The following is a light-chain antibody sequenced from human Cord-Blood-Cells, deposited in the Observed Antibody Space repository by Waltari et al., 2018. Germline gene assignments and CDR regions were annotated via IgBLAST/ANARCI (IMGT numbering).Light chain of an antibody. CDR3: QACDSSTEVV. CDR1: KLGDKY. V-gene: IGLV3-1*01. CDR2: QDS. J-gene: IGLJ2*01. Sequence: SYELTQPRSVSVSPGQTASITCSGDKLGDKYACWYQQKPGQSPVLVIYQDSKRPSGIPERFSGSNSGNTATLTISGTQAMDEADYYCQACDSSTEVVFGGGTKLTVL.